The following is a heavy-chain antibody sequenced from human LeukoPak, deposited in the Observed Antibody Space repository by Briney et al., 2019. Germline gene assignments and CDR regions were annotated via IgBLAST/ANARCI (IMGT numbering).Heavy chain of an antibody. Sequence: SETLSLTCTVSGGYISSYYWSWIRQPPGKGLEWIGYIYYSGSTNYNPSLKSRVTISVDTSKNQFSLKLSSVTAADTAVYYCARDLQYYYDSSGYYPVGAFDIWGQGTMVTVSS. V-gene: IGHV4-59*01. D-gene: IGHD3-22*01. CDR1: GGYISSYY. J-gene: IGHJ3*02. CDR3: ARDLQYYYDSSGYYPVGAFDI. CDR2: IYYSGST.